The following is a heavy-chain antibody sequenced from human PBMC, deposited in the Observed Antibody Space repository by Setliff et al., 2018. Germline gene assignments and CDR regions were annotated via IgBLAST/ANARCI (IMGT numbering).Heavy chain of an antibody. CDR3: AREGDTVNWFDP. CDR1: GGSFSGYY. J-gene: IGHJ5*02. CDR2: INHSGST. D-gene: IGHD4-4*01. Sequence: SETLSLTCAVYGGSFSGYYWSWIRQPPGKGLEWIGEINHSGSTNYNPSLKSRVTISVDTSKNQFSLKLSSVTAADTAVYYCAREGDTVNWFDPWGQGTLVTVSS. V-gene: IGHV4-34*01.